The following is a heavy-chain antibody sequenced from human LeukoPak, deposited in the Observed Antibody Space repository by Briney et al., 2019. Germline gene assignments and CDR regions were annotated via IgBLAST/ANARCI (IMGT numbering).Heavy chain of an antibody. CDR1: GFTFSSYG. J-gene: IGHJ4*02. CDR2: ISGSGGST. CDR3: AKDVEEMASGLFDY. V-gene: IGHV3-23*01. D-gene: IGHD5-24*01. Sequence: SGGSLRLSCAASGFTFSSYGMSWVRQAPGKGLEWVSAISGSGGSTYYADSVKGRFTISRDNSKNTLYLQMNSLRAEDTAVYYCAKDVEEMASGLFDYWGQGTLVTVSS.